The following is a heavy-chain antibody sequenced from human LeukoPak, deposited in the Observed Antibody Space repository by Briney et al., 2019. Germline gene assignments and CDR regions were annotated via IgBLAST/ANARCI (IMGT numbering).Heavy chain of an antibody. CDR1: GFTFSSYW. V-gene: IGHV3-7*01. CDR3: ARDHDYGDYGVGY. Sequence: PGGSLRLSCAASGFTFSSYWMSWVRQAPGKRLEWVANIKQDGSEKYYVDSVKGRFTISRDNAKNSLYLQMNSLRAEDTAVYYCARDHDYGDYGVGYWGQGTLVTVSS. J-gene: IGHJ4*02. CDR2: IKQDGSEK. D-gene: IGHD4-17*01.